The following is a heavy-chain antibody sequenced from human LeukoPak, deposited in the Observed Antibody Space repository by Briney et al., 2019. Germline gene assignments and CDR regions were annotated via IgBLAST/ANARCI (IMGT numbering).Heavy chain of an antibody. V-gene: IGHV4-38-2*02. CDR1: GYSISNGYY. CDR3: ARGALLWFGAKMEYYFDY. Sequence: PSETLSLTCTVSGYSISNGYYWGWIRRPPGKGLEWIGTTYHSGTSYYNPSLKSRVTISVDTSKNQLSLKLNSVTAADTAVYYCARGALLWFGAKMEYYFDYWGQGTPLTVSS. D-gene: IGHD3-10*01. J-gene: IGHJ4*02. CDR2: TYHSGTS.